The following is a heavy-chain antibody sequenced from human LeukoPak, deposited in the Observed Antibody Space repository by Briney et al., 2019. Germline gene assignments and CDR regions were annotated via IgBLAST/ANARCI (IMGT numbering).Heavy chain of an antibody. V-gene: IGHV3-33*06. CDR1: GFTFSTYG. Sequence: GRSLRLSCAASGFTFSTYGMHWVRQAPGKGLEWVAVIWYDGSNKYYADSVKGRFTISRDNSKNTLYLQMNSLRVEDTAVYYCAKNYYDSSGYYLHYYYYYMDVWGRGTTVTVSS. CDR3: AKNYYDSSGYYLHYYYYYMDV. D-gene: IGHD3-22*01. J-gene: IGHJ6*03. CDR2: IWYDGSNK.